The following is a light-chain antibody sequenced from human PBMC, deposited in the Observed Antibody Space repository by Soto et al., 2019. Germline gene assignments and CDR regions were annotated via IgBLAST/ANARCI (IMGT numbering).Light chain of an antibody. CDR1: QSVSSD. J-gene: IGKJ1*01. CDR2: GAS. CDR3: QQYNNWPRT. Sequence: ENVLTQSPGTLSLSPGERATLSCRASQSVSSDLAWYHQKPGQAPRLLIYGASTRATGIPARFSGSGSGTEFTLTINSLQSEDFAVYYCQQYNNWPRTFGQGTKVDIK. V-gene: IGKV3-15*01.